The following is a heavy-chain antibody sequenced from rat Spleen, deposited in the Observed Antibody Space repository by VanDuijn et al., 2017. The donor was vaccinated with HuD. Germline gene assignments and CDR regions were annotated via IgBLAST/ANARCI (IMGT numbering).Heavy chain of an antibody. CDR1: GFTFSDYY. J-gene: IGHJ2*01. CDR3: TTDRPGALMEA. V-gene: IGHV5-20*01. CDR2: ISYNGGST. D-gene: IGHD1-3*01. Sequence: EVQLVESDGGLVQPGRSLKLSCAASGFTFSDYYMAWVRQAPTKGLEWVAYISYNGGSTYYRDSVKGRFTISRDNRKSTLYLQMDSLRSEDTATYYCTTDRPGALMEAWGQGVMVTVSS.